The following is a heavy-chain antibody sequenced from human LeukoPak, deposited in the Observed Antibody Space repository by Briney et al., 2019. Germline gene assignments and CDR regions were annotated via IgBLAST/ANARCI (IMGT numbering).Heavy chain of an antibody. CDR3: ASQRPDIVVVPAAPFDY. J-gene: IGHJ4*02. D-gene: IGHD2-2*01. Sequence: PSETLSLTCTVSGGSISSGGYSWSWIRQPPGKGLEWIGYIYHSGSTYYNPSLKSRVTISVDRSKNQFSLKLSSVTAADTAVYYCASQRPDIVVVPAAPFDYWGQGTLVTVSS. CDR2: IYHSGST. CDR1: GGSISSGGYS. V-gene: IGHV4-30-2*01.